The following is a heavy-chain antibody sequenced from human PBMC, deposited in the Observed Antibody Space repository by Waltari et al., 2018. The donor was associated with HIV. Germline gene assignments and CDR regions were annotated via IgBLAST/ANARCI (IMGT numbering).Heavy chain of an antibody. Sequence: QVQLQESGPGLVKPSEPLSLTCTVSGGSIRSYYWSWIRQPPGKGLEWIGYIYYSGSTNYNPSLKSRVTISVDTSKNQFSLKLSSVTAADTAVYYCARGGYSGSYRDAFDIWGQGTMVTVSS. D-gene: IGHD1-26*01. CDR2: IYYSGST. CDR3: ARGGYSGSYRDAFDI. V-gene: IGHV4-59*01. CDR1: GGSIRSYY. J-gene: IGHJ3*02.